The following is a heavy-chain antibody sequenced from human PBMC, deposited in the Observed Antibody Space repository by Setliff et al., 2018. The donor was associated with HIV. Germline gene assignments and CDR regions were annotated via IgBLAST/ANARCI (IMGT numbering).Heavy chain of an antibody. J-gene: IGHJ4*02. V-gene: IGHV4-59*01. CDR2: IYYSGVT. D-gene: IGHD3-10*01. CDR1: GGSISSYY. CDR3: ARGTSGGY. Sequence: SETLSLTCTVSGGSISSYYWNWIRQPPGKGLEWIGYIYYSGVTNYNPSLKSRVTISLDTSKNQFSLKLTSVTAADTAVYYCARGTSGGYWGQGTLVTVSS.